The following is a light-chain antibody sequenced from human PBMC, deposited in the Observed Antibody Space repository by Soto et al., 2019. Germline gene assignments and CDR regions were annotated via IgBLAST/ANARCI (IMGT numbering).Light chain of an antibody. CDR3: AAWDDSLSGPV. Sequence: QPVLTQPPSASGTPGQRVTISCSGSSSNIGSNYVYWYQQLPGTAPKLLIYRNNQRPSGVPDRSSGSKSGTSASLAISGLRSEDEADYYCAAWDDSLSGPVFGGGTQLTVL. CDR1: SSNIGSNY. J-gene: IGLJ7*01. CDR2: RNN. V-gene: IGLV1-47*01.